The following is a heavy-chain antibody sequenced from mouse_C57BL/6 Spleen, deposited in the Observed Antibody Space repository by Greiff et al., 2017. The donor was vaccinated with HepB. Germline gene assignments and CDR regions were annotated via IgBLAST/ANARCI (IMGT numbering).Heavy chain of an antibody. CDR3: ARETTVVPLYDY. CDR1: GYTFTDYY. CDR2: IYPGSGNA. V-gene: IGHV1-76*01. Sequence: VQLQQSGAELVRPGASVKLSCKASGYTFTDYYINWVKQRPGQGLEWIARIYPGSGNAYYNDKFKGKATLNAENSSSTAYMQLSSLTSEDSAVYFCARETTVVPLYDYWGKGTTLTVSS. D-gene: IGHD1-1*01. J-gene: IGHJ2*01.